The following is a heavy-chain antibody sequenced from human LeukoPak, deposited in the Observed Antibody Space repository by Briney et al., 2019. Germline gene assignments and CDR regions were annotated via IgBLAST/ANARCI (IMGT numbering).Heavy chain of an antibody. D-gene: IGHD3-22*01. V-gene: IGHV3-23*01. CDR1: GFSFSSYA. J-gene: IGHJ4*02. CDR2: MSGSGSYT. CDR3: AKEFRQYDNSGYADH. Sequence: PGGSLRLSCEASGFSFSSYAMNWVSEAPGKGLEWVSAMSGSGSYTYYGDSVKGRFTISRDNSKNTLFLQMNSLRAEDTAVYYCAKEFRQYDNSGYADHWGQGTLVTVSS.